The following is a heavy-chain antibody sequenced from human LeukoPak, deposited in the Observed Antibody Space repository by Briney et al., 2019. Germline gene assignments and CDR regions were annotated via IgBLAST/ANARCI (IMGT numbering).Heavy chain of an antibody. CDR3: ARDSEATNHHY. CDR1: GGTFSSYA. V-gene: IGHV1-69*13. CDR2: IIPIFGTA. D-gene: IGHD5-12*01. Sequence: XVKVSCKASGGTFSSYAISWVRQAPGQGLEWMGGIIPIFGTADYAQKFHGRVTITADESTSTAYMELSSLRSEDTAVYYCARDSEATNHHYWGQGTLVTVSS. J-gene: IGHJ4*02.